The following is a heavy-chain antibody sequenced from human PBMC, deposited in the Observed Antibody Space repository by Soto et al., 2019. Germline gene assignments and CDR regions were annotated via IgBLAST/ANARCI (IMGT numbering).Heavy chain of an antibody. J-gene: IGHJ5*02. Sequence: SDPLSRTYIDSGLTIRTCYWSRIRQPPGQCLERIGYISNRRSTNYKLSLNSRITKSFDASKNEISLQVRSATAADAAVYYCARDLKEYCSDGKCNWFDPWGQG. CDR1: GLTIRTCY. V-gene: IGHV4-59*01. D-gene: IGHD2-15*01. CDR2: ISNRRST. CDR3: ARDLKEYCSDGKCNWFDP.